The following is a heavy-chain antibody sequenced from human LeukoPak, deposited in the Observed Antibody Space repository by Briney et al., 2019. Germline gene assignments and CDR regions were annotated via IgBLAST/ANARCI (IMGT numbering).Heavy chain of an antibody. CDR1: GFTFSSYW. V-gene: IGHV3-74*01. CDR3: ARGVSSGYSIFDY. J-gene: IGHJ4*02. Sequence: GGSLRLSCAASGFTFSSYWMHWVRQAPGKGPVWVSRINSDGSSTSYADSVKGRFTISRDNAKNTLYLQMNSLRAEDTAVYYCARGVSSGYSIFDYWGQGTLVTVSS. CDR2: INSDGSST. D-gene: IGHD3-22*01.